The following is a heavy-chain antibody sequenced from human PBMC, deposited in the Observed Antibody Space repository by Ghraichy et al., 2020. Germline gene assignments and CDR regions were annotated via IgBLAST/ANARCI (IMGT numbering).Heavy chain of an antibody. V-gene: IGHV3-30*02. D-gene: IGHD5-18*01. CDR2: IRYDGSNK. CDR1: GFTFSSYG. CDR3: AKGGGYSYGYYGMDV. Sequence: GGSLRLSCAASGFTFSSYGMHWVRQAPGKGLEWVAFIRYDGSNKYYADSVKGRFTISRDNSKNTLYLQMNSLRAEDTAVYYCAKGGGYSYGYYGMDVWGQGTTVTVSS. J-gene: IGHJ6*02.